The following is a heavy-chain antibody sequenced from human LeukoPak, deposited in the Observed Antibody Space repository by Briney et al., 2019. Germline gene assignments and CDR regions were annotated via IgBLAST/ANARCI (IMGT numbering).Heavy chain of an antibody. Sequence: MASETLSLTCTVPGGSISSSSYYWGWIRQPPGKGLEWIGSIYYSGSTYYNPSLKSRVTISVDTSKNQFSLKLSSVTAADTAVYYCARVYSSGWFDYWGQGTLVTVSS. CDR1: GGSISSSSYY. D-gene: IGHD6-19*01. J-gene: IGHJ4*02. CDR3: ARVYSSGWFDY. V-gene: IGHV4-39*01. CDR2: IYYSGST.